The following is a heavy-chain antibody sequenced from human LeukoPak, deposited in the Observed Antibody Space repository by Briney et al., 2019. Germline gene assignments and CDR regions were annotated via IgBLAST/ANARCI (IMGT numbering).Heavy chain of an antibody. CDR3: ARDFLAAGDY. J-gene: IGHJ4*02. V-gene: IGHV3-7*01. CDR2: IKPDGSEK. CDR1: GFTFRSYW. Sequence: PGGSLRLSCAASGFTFRSYWMSWVRQAPGKGLEWVAYIKPDGSEKYYVDSVKGRFTISRDDAKKSLYLQMTSLRVEDTSVYYCARDFLAAGDYWGQGTLVTVSS. D-gene: IGHD6-13*01.